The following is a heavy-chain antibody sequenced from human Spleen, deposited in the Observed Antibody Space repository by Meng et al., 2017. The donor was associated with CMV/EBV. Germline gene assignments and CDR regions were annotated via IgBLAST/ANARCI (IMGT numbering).Heavy chain of an antibody. V-gene: IGHV3-30-3*01. CDR3: TRGLNYYDSSGYLLY. D-gene: IGHD3-22*01. CDR1: GFTFSSYA. Sequence: VQLVESGGGLVKPGGSLRLSCAASGFTFSSYAMDWVRQAPGKGLEWVAVISYDGSNKYYADSVKGRFTFSRDNSKNTLYLQMNSLRAEDTAVYYCTRGLNYYDSSGYLLYWGQGTLVTVSS. CDR2: ISYDGSNK. J-gene: IGHJ4*02.